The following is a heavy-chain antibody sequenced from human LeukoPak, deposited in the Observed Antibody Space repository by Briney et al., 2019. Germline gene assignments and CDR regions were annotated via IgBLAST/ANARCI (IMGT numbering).Heavy chain of an antibody. CDR2: IIATSGVT. J-gene: IGHJ5*02. CDR3: ARSGSYYHNWFDP. D-gene: IGHD1-26*01. V-gene: IGHV1-2*02. CDR1: GYTFTGYY. Sequence: GTLKVSCKASGYTFTGYYMHWVRQAPGQGLEWMGWIIATSGVTNNAQKFQGRVTMTRDTSISTAYMELSRLRSDDTAVYYCARSGSYYHNWFDPWGQGTLVTVS.